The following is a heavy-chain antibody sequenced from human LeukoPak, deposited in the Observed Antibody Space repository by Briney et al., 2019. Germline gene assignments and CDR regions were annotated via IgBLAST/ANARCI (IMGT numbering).Heavy chain of an antibody. J-gene: IGHJ4*02. Sequence: GGSLRLSCAASGFTFSSYAMHWVRQAPGKGLEYVSAISSNGGSTYYANSVKGRFTISRDNSKNTLYLQMGSLRAEDVAVYYCARGPGATDYWGQGTLVTVSS. CDR3: ARGPGATDY. CDR1: GFTFSSYA. CDR2: ISSNGGST. D-gene: IGHD5-12*01. V-gene: IGHV3-64*01.